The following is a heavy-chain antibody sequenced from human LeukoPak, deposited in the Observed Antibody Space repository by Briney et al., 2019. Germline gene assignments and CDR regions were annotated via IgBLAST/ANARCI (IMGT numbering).Heavy chain of an antibody. CDR2: IIPIFGIA. CDR3: ARDYSNYGFDP. Sequence: SVKVSCKASGGTLSSYAISWVRQAPGQGLEWMGRIIPIFGIANYAQKFQGRVTITADKSTSTAYMELSSLRSEDTAVYYCARDYSNYGFDPWGQGTLVTVSS. CDR1: GGTLSSYA. D-gene: IGHD4-11*01. V-gene: IGHV1-69*04. J-gene: IGHJ5*02.